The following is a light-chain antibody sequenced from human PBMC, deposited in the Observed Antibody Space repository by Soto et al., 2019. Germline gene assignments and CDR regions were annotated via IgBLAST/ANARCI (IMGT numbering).Light chain of an antibody. J-gene: IGLJ2*01. Sequence: QSALTQSASVSGSPGQSITISCTGTSSDIGGYNYVSWYQQHQDKAPKLMIFEVSNRPSGVSNRFSGSKSGNTASLTISGLLPEDEADYYCSSYTTSSTVAFGGGTKLTVL. CDR2: EVS. CDR3: SSYTTSSTVA. V-gene: IGLV2-14*01. CDR1: SSDIGGYNY.